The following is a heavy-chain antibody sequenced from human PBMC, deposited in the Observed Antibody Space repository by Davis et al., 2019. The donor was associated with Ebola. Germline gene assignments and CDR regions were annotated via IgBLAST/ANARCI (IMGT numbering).Heavy chain of an antibody. J-gene: IGHJ3*02. V-gene: IGHV3-11*01. D-gene: IGHD3-10*01. CDR3: ARAEYYYGAFDI. Sequence: GESLKISCAASGFTFSDYYMSWIRQAPGKGLEWVSYISSSGSTIYYADSVKGRFTISRDNAKNSLYLQMNSLRAEDTAVYYCARAEYYYGAFDIWGQGTMVTVSS. CDR1: GFTFSDYY. CDR2: ISSSGSTI.